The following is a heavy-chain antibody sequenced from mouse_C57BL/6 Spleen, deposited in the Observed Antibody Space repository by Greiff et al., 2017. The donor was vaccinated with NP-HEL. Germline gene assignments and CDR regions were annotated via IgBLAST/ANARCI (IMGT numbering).Heavy chain of an antibody. CDR1: GYTFTDYE. Sequence: VQLQQSGAELVRPGASVTLSCTASGYTFTDYEMHWVKQTPVHGLEWIGAIDPETGGTAYNQKFKGKAILTADKSSSTAYMELRSLTSEDSAVYYCTNYYGSSYLFDDWGKGTTLTVSS. CDR3: TNYYGSSYLFDD. J-gene: IGHJ2*01. D-gene: IGHD1-1*01. CDR2: IDPETGGT. V-gene: IGHV1-15*01.